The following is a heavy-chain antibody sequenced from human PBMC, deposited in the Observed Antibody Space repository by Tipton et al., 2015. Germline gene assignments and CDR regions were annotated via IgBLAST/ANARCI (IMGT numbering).Heavy chain of an antibody. CDR3: ALSRADVSY. D-gene: IGHD2/OR15-2a*01. Sequence: QLVQSGAEVKKPGASVKVSCKASGYDLTTYGISWVRQAPGQGLEWMGWINGNNGNTKYAQRLQDRLTMTRDTSTSTAYMELRSLRSDDTAVYYCALSRADVSYWGQGTLVTVSS. CDR1: GYDLTTYG. J-gene: IGHJ4*02. V-gene: IGHV1-18*04. CDR2: INGNNGNT.